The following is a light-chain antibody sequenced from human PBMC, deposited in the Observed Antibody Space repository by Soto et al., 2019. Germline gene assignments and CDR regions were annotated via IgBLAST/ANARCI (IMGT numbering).Light chain of an antibody. CDR1: EIGSQS. CDR3: QVWDSSSDHRV. Sequence: SYVLTQPPSVSVAPGKTARISCAGNEIGSQSVHWFQQKAGQAPVLLIYYDRERPSGIPERFSGSNSGNTATLTISRVEAGDEADYYCQVWDSSSDHRVFGGGTKLTVL. V-gene: IGLV3-21*04. J-gene: IGLJ3*02. CDR2: YDR.